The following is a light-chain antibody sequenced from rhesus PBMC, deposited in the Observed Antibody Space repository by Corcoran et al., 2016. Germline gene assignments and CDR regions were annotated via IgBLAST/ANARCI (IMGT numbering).Light chain of an antibody. CDR2: EVS. V-gene: IGKV2-104*02. CDR1: QSLSDGEDGDIY. Sequence: DVVMTQTPLSLSVFPGEPASISCRSSQSLSDGEDGDIYLDWSLQKPGQSPQLLIYEVSNRASGVPDRFSGSGSDTDFTLKISRVEAEDVGVYYCMQTLEFPTFGQGTKVDIK. J-gene: IGKJ1*01. CDR3: MQTLEFPT.